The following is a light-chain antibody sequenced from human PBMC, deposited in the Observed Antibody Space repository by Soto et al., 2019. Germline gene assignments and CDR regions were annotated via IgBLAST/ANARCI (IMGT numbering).Light chain of an antibody. J-gene: IGKJ1*01. CDR2: CAS. CDR1: QSVSNNY. Sequence: EIVLTQSPGTLSLSPGERATLSCRASQSVSNNYLAWYQQKPGQAPRLLIYCASNRATGIPDRFSGSGSGTDFTLTISRLEPEDFAVYYCQQYGSSGTFGQGIKVDI. CDR3: QQYGSSGT. V-gene: IGKV3-20*01.